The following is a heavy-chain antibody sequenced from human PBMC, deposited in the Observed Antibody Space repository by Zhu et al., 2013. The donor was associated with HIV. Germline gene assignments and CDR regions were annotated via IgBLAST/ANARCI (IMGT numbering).Heavy chain of an antibody. CDR2: IIPIFGTA. D-gene: IGHD3-22*01. CDR3: ARDRYYYDSSGYYYSFFVGGMDV. CDR1: GGTFSSYA. J-gene: IGHJ6*02. Sequence: QVQLVQSGAEVKKPGSSVKVPCKASGGTFSSYAISWVRQAPGQGLEWMGGIIPIFGTANYAQKFQGRVTITADESTSTAYMELSSLRSEDTAVYYCARDRYYYDSSGYYYSFFVGGMDVWGQGTTVTVSS. V-gene: IGHV1-69*01.